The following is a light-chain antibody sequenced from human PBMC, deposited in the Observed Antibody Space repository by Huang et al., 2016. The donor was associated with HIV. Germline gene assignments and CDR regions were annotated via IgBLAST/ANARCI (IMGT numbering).Light chain of an antibody. CDR2: DAS. Sequence: EIVLTQSPATLSLSPGERATLSCRTSQSVTRYLAWYQQKSGQAPRLLIYDASIRATGIPARFSGSGSGTDFTLTISSLEPEDFAVYYCQQRSNWSTYTFGQGTKLEIK. CDR1: QSVTRY. V-gene: IGKV3-11*01. J-gene: IGKJ2*01. CDR3: QQRSNWSTYT.